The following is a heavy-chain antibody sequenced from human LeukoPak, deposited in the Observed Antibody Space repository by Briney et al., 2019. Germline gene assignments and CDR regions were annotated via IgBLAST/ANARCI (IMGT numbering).Heavy chain of an antibody. J-gene: IGHJ2*01. D-gene: IGHD2-15*01. CDR1: GFPFSSYS. CDR3: ARELLRYFDL. V-gene: IGHV3-21*01. Sequence: GGSLRLSCAASGFPFSSYSMNWVCQARGKGVWWVSSISSSSYIYYPDSVKGGFTISRDNAKNSLYLQMNSLRAEDTAVYYCARELLRYFDLWGRGTLVTVSS. CDR2: ISSSSYI.